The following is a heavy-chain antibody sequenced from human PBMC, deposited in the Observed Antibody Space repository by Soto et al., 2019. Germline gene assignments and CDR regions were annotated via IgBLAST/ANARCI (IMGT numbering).Heavy chain of an antibody. CDR3: AREDVLRFLEWPRGFDP. Sequence: ASVKVSCKASGYTFTSYDINWVRQATGQGLEWMGWMNPNSGNTGYTQKFQGRVTMTRNTSISTAYMELSSLRSEDTAVYYCAREDVLRFLEWPRGFDPWGQGTLVTVSS. CDR1: GYTFTSYD. D-gene: IGHD3-3*01. J-gene: IGHJ5*02. V-gene: IGHV1-8*01. CDR2: MNPNSGNT.